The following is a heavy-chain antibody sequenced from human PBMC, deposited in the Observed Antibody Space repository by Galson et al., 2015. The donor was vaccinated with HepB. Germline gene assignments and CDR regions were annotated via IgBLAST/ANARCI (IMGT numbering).Heavy chain of an antibody. CDR1: GYTFTNYA. D-gene: IGHD3-22*01. CDR3: ARDALTDYYDTSGPPNWFDP. J-gene: IGHJ5*02. V-gene: IGHV1-3*01. CDR2: INAGYGNT. Sequence: SVKVSCKASGYTFTNYAIHWVRQAPGQRLEWMGWINAGYGNTKSSQKFQDRVTITRDISATTAYMELSSLTSEDTAVYYCARDALTDYYDTSGPPNWFDPWGQGTLVTVS.